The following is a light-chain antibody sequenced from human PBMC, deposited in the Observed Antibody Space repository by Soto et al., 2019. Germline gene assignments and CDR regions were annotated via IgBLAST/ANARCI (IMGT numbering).Light chain of an antibody. CDR2: GDS. J-gene: IGLJ3*02. CDR3: QSYDSSLSGSV. Sequence: QSVLTQPPSVSGAPGQRVTISCTGSSSNIGAGYDVHWYQQLPGTAPKLLIYGDSNRPSGVPDRFSGSNSGTSASLAITGLQAEDEADYYCQSYDSSLSGSVFGGGTKLTV. CDR1: SSNIGAGYD. V-gene: IGLV1-40*01.